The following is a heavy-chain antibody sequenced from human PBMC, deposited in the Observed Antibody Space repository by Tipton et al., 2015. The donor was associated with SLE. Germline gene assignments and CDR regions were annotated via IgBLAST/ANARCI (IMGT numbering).Heavy chain of an antibody. D-gene: IGHD6-13*01. Sequence: TLSLICTVSGGSISSSSYYWGWIRQPPGKGLEWIGSIYYSGSTYYNPSLKSRVTISVDTSKNQFSLKLSSVTAADTAVYYCARSPSSSSWYVWFDYWGQGTLVTVSS. CDR3: ARSPSSSSWYVWFDY. J-gene: IGHJ4*02. CDR1: GGSISSSSYY. V-gene: IGHV4-39*07. CDR2: IYYSGST.